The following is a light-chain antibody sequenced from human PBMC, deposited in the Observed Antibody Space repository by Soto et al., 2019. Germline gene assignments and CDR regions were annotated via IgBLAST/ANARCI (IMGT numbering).Light chain of an antibody. CDR3: SSSTTSNTRTMV. V-gene: IGLV2-14*03. CDR2: DVS. Sequence: QSVLTQPASVSGSPGQSITISCTGTSSDVGGYNYVSWYQHHPGKAPKLMIYDVSNRPSGVSNRFSGSKSGNTTSLTISGLQPEAEADYYYSSSTTSNTRTMVFGTGTKLTVL. J-gene: IGLJ1*01. CDR1: SSDVGGYNY.